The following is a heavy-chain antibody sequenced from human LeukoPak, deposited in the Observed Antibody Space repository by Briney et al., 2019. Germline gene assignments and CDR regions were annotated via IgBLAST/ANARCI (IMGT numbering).Heavy chain of an antibody. CDR3: AKDLSSSFYFDY. V-gene: IGHV3-30*02. D-gene: IGHD6-6*01. J-gene: IGHJ4*02. CDR2: IRYDGSNK. CDR1: GFTFNSYG. Sequence: PEGSLRLSCAASGFTFNSYGMHWVRQAPGKGLEWVAFIRYDGSNKYYADSVKGRFTISRDNSKNTLYLQMNSLRAEDTAVYHCAKDLSSSFYFDYWGQGTLVTVSS.